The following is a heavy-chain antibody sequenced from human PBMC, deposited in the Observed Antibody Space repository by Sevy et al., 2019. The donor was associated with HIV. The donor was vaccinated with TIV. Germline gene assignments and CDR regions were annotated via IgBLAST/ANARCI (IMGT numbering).Heavy chain of an antibody. CDR2: VTPGTDI. V-gene: IGHV3-21*06. Sequence: GGSLRLSCAASGFTLSGYSISWVRQAPGKGLEWVSSVTPGTDIYYGDSVRGRFTASRDNAKNSVYLQMNSLRDEDTAVYYCARDFLTGDRREAFDIWGQGTRSPSPQ. CDR1: GFTLSGYS. J-gene: IGHJ3*02. D-gene: IGHD7-27*01. CDR3: ARDFLTGDRREAFDI.